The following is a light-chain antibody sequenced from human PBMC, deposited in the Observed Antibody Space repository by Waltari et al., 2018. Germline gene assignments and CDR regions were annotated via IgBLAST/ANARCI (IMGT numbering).Light chain of an antibody. CDR1: QSLVYIDGNTY. J-gene: IGKJ4*01. Sequence: DVVMTQSPLSLPVTLGKPTSISCRSSQSLVYIDGNTYLTWFQQRPGQSPRLLIYTVSNRDSGVPDRFSGSGSGTDFTLNISRVEAEDVAVYYCKNGTHWPLTFGRGTKVEIK. CDR3: KNGTHWPLT. CDR2: TVS. V-gene: IGKV2-30*01.